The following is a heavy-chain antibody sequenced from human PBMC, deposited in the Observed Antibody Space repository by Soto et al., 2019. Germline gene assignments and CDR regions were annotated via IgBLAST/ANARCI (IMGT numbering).Heavy chain of an antibody. CDR3: ARGRGWLYYYYGMDV. CDR1: GYTFTSYD. CDR2: MNPNSGNT. J-gene: IGHJ6*02. Sequence: SCKASGYTFTSYDINWVRQATGQGLEWMGWMNPNSGNTGYAQKFQGRVTMTRNTSISTAYMELSSLRSEDTAVYYCARGRGWLYYYYGMDVWGQGTTVTVSS. V-gene: IGHV1-8*01. D-gene: IGHD5-12*01.